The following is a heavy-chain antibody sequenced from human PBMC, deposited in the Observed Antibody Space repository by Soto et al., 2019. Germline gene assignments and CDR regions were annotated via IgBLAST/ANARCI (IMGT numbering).Heavy chain of an antibody. CDR2: IIPIFGTA. Sequence: QVQLVQSGAEVKKPGSSVKVSCKASGGTFSSYAISCVRQAPGQGLEWMGGIIPIFGTANYAQKFQGRVTITADESTSTAYMALSSLRSEDTAVYYCARYTDQADYSYGMDVWGQGTTVTVSS. D-gene: IGHD2-2*01. CDR1: GGTFSSYA. J-gene: IGHJ6*02. CDR3: ARYTDQADYSYGMDV. V-gene: IGHV1-69*01.